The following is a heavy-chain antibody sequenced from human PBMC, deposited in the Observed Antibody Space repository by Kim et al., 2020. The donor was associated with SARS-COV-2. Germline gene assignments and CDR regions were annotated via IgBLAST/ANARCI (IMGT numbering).Heavy chain of an antibody. CDR3: AWSSTSTDAFDI. CDR2: ISYDGSNK. J-gene: IGHJ3*02. D-gene: IGHD2-2*01. CDR1: GFTFSSYG. Sequence: GGSLRLSCAASGFTFSSYGMHWVRQAPGKGLEWVAVISYDGSNKYYADSVKGRFTISRDNSKNTLYLQMNSLRAEDTAVYYCAWSSTSTDAFDIWGQGTMVTVSS. V-gene: IGHV3-30*03.